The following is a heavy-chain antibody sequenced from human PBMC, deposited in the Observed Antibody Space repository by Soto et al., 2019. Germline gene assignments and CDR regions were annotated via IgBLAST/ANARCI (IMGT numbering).Heavy chain of an antibody. D-gene: IGHD2-15*01. CDR1: GGTFSSYA. CDR2: IIPIFGTA. V-gene: IGHV1-69*06. J-gene: IGHJ4*02. Sequence: SVKVSFKASGGTFSSYAISWLRQAPGQGLEWMGGIIPIFGTANYAQKFQGRVTITADKSTSTAYMELSSLRSEDTAVYYCARGGGGGSRSYYFDYWGQGTLVTVSS. CDR3: ARGGGGGSRSYYFDY.